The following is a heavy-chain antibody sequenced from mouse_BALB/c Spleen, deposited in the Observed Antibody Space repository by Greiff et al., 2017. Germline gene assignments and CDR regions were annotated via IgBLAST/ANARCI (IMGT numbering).Heavy chain of an antibody. CDR2: ISSGSSTI. D-gene: IGHD1-1*01. V-gene: IGHV5-17*02. CDR1: GFTFSSFG. J-gene: IGHJ4*01. CDR3: ARSYYGSSYYAMDY. Sequence: EVQRVESGGGLVQPGGSRKLSCAASGFTFSSFGMHWVRQAPEKGLEWVAYISSGSSTIYYADTVKGRFTISRDNPKNTLFLQMTSLRSEDTAMYYCARSYYGSSYYAMDYWGQGTSVTVSS.